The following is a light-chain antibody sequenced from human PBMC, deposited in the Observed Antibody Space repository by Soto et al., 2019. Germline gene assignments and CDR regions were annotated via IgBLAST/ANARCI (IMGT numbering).Light chain of an antibody. V-gene: IGLV1-47*02. CDR2: SNN. J-gene: IGLJ3*02. CDR1: RSNIGSNY. CDR3: AAWDDSLSANWV. Sequence: QAVVTQPPSASGTPGQRVTISCSGTRSNIGSNYVYWYQQLPGTAPKLLIYSNNQRPSGVPDRFSGSKSGTSASLAISGLRSEDEADYYCAAWDDSLSANWVFGGGTKVTVL.